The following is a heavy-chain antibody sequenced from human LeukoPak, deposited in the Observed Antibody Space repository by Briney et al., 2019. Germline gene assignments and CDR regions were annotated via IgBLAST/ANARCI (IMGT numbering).Heavy chain of an antibody. D-gene: IGHD3-3*01. V-gene: IGHV5-51*04. CDR2: IYPGDSDT. CDR3: ARCPPDYDFWSGYYTD. CDR1: GYSFTSYW. J-gene: IGHJ4*02. Sequence: PGGSLRLSCKGSGYSFTSYWIGWVRQMPGKGLEWMGIIYPGDSDTRYSPSFQGQGTISADKPISTAYLQWSSLKASDTAMYYCARCPPDYDFWSGYYTDWGQGTLVTVSS.